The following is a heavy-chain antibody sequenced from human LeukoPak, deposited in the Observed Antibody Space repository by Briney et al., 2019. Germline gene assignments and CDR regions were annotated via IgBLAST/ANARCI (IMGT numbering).Heavy chain of an antibody. D-gene: IGHD4-17*01. CDR3: ARHGRHGDYSY. CDR2: IHYTGTT. J-gene: IGHJ4*02. Sequence: SETLSLTYTVSGGSISSGSDYFWDWIRQPPGKGLEWIGDIHYTGTTDYNPSLKSRVTISVDTSRNQFSLKLTSVTATDAAVYYCARHGRHGDYSYWGQGTLVTVSS. CDR1: GGSISSGSDYF. V-gene: IGHV4-39*01.